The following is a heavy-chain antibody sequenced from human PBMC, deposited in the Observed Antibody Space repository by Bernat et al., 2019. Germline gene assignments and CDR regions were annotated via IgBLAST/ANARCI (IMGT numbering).Heavy chain of an antibody. CDR2: ISAYNGNT. V-gene: IGHV1-18*04. D-gene: IGHD3-3*01. CDR3: ARDKGYDFWSGISDVNFDY. CDR1: GYTFTSYG. J-gene: IGHJ4*02. Sequence: QVQLVQSGAEVKKPGASVKVSCKASGYTFTSYGISWVRQAPGQGLEWMGWISAYNGNTNYAPKLQGRVTMTTDTSTSKAYMELRSLRSDDTAVYYCARDKGYDFWSGISDVNFDYWGQGTLVTVSS.